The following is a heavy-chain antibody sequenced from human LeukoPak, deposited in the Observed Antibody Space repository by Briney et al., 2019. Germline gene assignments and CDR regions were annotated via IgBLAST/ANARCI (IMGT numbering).Heavy chain of an antibody. V-gene: IGHV3-30*02. CDR2: IGNDGRNK. CDR1: GFTFSNFG. CDR3: AKNGDRGAYCTGGTCYPYFYYYMDV. Sequence: PGGSLRLSCAASGFTFSNFGMHWVRQAPGRGLEWVTYIGNDGRNKKYGDSVKGRFTISRDNSKNTLSLQLSSLRGEDTAIYYCAKNGDRGAYCTGGTCYPYFYYYMDVWGKGTTVTI. J-gene: IGHJ6*03. D-gene: IGHD2-15*01.